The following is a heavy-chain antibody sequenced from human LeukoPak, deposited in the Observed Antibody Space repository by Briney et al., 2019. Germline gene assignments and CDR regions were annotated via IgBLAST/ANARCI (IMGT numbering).Heavy chain of an antibody. Sequence: PGGSLRLSCAASGFTLSNNPMHWVRQAPGRGLEWVAVLSAGGSTKYYAKSVRDRFTISRDNSKNTLYLQMNSLRAEDTAVYYCARDLEMATIEYGMDVWGQGTTVTVSS. CDR2: LSAGGSTK. D-gene: IGHD5-24*01. V-gene: IGHV3-30*14. J-gene: IGHJ6*02. CDR3: ARDLEMATIEYGMDV. CDR1: GFTLSNNP.